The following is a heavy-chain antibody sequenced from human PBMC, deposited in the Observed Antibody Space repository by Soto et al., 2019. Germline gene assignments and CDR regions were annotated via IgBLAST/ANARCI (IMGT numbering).Heavy chain of an antibody. CDR3: ARVRDYGSGTYYFDY. Sequence: PSETLSLTCTVSGGSISSGGYYWSWIRQHPGKGLEWIGYIYYSGSTYYNPSLKSRVTISVDTSKNQFSLKLSSVTAADTAVYYCARVRDYGSGTYYFDYWGQGTLVTVPQ. CDR2: IYYSGST. CDR1: GGSISSGGYY. D-gene: IGHD3-10*01. V-gene: IGHV4-31*02. J-gene: IGHJ4*02.